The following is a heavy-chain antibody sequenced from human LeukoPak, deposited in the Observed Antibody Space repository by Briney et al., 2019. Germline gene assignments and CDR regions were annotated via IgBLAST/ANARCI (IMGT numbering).Heavy chain of an antibody. CDR2: ISSSSSYI. CDR3: ARDGIAVAGIDV. V-gene: IGHV3-21*01. D-gene: IGHD6-19*01. Sequence: GGSLRLSCAASGFTFSSYSMNWVRQAPGKGLEWVSSISSSSSYIYYADSVKGRFTISRDNAKNSLYLQMNSLRAEDTAVYYCARDGIAVAGIDVWGQGTLVTVSS. J-gene: IGHJ4*02. CDR1: GFTFSSYS.